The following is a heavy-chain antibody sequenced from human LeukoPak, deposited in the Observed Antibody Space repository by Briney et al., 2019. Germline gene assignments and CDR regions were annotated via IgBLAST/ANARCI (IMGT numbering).Heavy chain of an antibody. CDR2: VDPEDGET. CDR1: GYTFTDYY. J-gene: IGHJ4*02. Sequence: ASVKISCKVSGYTFTDYYIHWVQQAPGKGLEWMGLVDPEDGETIYAEKFQGRVTITADTSTDTAYMELSSLRSEDTAVYYCATENERGSSGYYHFDYWGQGTLVTVSS. D-gene: IGHD3-22*01. CDR3: ATENERGSSGYYHFDY. V-gene: IGHV1-69-2*01.